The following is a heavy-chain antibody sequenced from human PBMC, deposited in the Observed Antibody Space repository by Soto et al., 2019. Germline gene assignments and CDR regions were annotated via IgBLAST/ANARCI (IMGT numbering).Heavy chain of an antibody. V-gene: IGHV2-5*02. J-gene: IGHJ4*02. D-gene: IGHD6-19*01. CDR3: AHGSGWLSDY. CDR2: IYWDDDN. CDR1: GFSLTSTAVG. Sequence: QITLKESGPTLVKPTQTLTLTCSFSGFSLTSTAVGVNWIRQPPGKALEWLALIYWDDDNHFSPSLKSRLSVTKDTSKNQVVLTMTNVDPVDTATYYCAHGSGWLSDYWGQGILVTVSS.